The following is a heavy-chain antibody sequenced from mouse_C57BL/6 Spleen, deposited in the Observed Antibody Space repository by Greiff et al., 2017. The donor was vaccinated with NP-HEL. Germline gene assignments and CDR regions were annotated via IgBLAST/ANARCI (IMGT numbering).Heavy chain of an antibody. D-gene: IGHD2-4*01. CDR1: GFSFNTYA. V-gene: IGHV10-1*01. J-gene: IGHJ1*03. CDR3: VRHPPYDYDWYFDV. CDR2: IRSKSNNYAT. Sequence: EVKVVESGGGLVQPKGSLKLSCAASGFSFNTYAMNWVRQAPGKGLEWVARIRSKSNNYATYYADSVKDRFTISRDDSESMLYLQMNNLKTEDTAMYYCVRHPPYDYDWYFDVWGTGTTVTVSS.